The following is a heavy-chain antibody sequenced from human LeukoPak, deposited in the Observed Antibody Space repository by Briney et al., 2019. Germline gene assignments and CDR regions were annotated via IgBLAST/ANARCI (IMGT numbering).Heavy chain of an antibody. D-gene: IGHD3-22*01. Sequence: GGSLRLSCAASGFTFSSYGMHWVRQAPGKGLEWVAVISYDGSNKYYADSVKGRFTISRDNSKNTLYLQMNSLRAEDTAVYYCAKEGVTMIVVVTFFDYWGQGTLVTVSS. CDR1: GFTFSSYG. V-gene: IGHV3-30*18. CDR3: AKEGVTMIVVVTFFDY. CDR2: ISYDGSNK. J-gene: IGHJ4*02.